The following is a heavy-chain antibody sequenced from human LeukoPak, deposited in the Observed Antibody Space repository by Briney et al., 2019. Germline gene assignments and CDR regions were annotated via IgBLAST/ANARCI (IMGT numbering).Heavy chain of an antibody. D-gene: IGHD2-21*02. CDR1: GFTFSSYG. Sequence: PGRSLRLSCAASGFTFSSYGMYWVRQAPGKGLEWVAVISSDESERYYADSVKRRVTIYRDNSKNTLYLQMNTLRAEDTAVYFCVKVGTSDCGRNNWLDPWGQGTLVTVSS. J-gene: IGHJ5*02. V-gene: IGHV3-30*18. CDR3: VKVGTSDCGRNNWLDP. CDR2: ISSDESER.